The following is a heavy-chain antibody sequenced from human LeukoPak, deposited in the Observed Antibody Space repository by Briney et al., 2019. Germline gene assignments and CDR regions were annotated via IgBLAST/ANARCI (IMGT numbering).Heavy chain of an antibody. Sequence: GASVKVSCKASGGTFSSYAISWVRQAPGQGLEWMGGIIPIFGTANYAQKFQGRVTITADESTSTAYMELSSLRSEDTAVYYCARDGYYDSSGYVSIDYYYYGMDVWGQGTTVTVSS. CDR2: IIPIFGTA. J-gene: IGHJ6*02. V-gene: IGHV1-69*13. D-gene: IGHD3-22*01. CDR1: GGTFSSYA. CDR3: ARDGYYDSSGYVSIDYYYYGMDV.